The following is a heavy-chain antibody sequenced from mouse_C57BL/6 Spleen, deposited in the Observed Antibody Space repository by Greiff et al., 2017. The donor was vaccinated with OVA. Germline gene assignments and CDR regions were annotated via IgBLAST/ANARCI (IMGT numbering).Heavy chain of an antibody. CDR3: ARKGDYGYYAMDY. CDR1: GYTFTSYW. D-gene: IGHD2-4*01. V-gene: IGHV1-50*01. J-gene: IGHJ4*01. CDR2: SDPSDSYT. Sequence: QVQLQQPGAELVKPGASVKLSCKASGYTFTSYWMQWVKQRPGQGLEWIGESDPSDSYTNYNQKFKGKATLTVDTSSSTAYMQLSSLTSEDSAVYYCARKGDYGYYAMDYWGQGTSVTVSS.